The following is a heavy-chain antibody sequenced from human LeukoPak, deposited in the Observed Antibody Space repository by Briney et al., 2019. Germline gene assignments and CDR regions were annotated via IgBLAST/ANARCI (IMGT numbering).Heavy chain of an antibody. V-gene: IGHV3-9*01. J-gene: IGHJ5*01. Sequence: PGGSLRLSCAASGFKFDDYAMHWVRQAPGKGLEWVSGISWNSGRVGYVDSVKGRFTISRDNAKKSLYLQMNSLRAEDTALYYCAKDPMVRGALSAAQNWLDSWGQGTLVTVSS. CDR2: ISWNSGRV. CDR1: GFKFDDYA. D-gene: IGHD3-10*01. CDR3: AKDPMVRGALSAAQNWLDS.